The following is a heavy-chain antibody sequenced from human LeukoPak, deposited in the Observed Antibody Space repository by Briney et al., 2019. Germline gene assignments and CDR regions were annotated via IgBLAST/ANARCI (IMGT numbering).Heavy chain of an antibody. J-gene: IGHJ5*02. Sequence: SETLSLTCTVSGGSFTSFYWSWVRQPAGKGLEWIGHFFSSGTSSGTTKYNPSFESRATISVDKSKNQFSLKLTSVTAADTAVYYCARALRLSGWYPWFDPWGQGTLVTVSS. CDR2: FFSSGTSSGTT. CDR3: ARALRLSGWYPWFDP. D-gene: IGHD6-19*01. V-gene: IGHV4-4*07. CDR1: GGSFTSFY.